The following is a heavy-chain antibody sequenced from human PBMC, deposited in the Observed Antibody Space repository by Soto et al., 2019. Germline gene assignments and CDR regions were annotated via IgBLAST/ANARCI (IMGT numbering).Heavy chain of an antibody. CDR1: GGSISSSSYY. Sequence: NPSETLSLTCTVSGGSISSSSYYWGWIRQPPGKGLEWIGSIYYSGSTYYNPSLKSRVTISVDTSKNQFSLKLSSVTAADTAVYYCASDRGSYSSGGSCYSRGLDVWGQGTTVTVSS. CDR3: ASDRGSYSSGGSCYSRGLDV. CDR2: IYYSGST. J-gene: IGHJ6*02. V-gene: IGHV4-39*07. D-gene: IGHD2-15*01.